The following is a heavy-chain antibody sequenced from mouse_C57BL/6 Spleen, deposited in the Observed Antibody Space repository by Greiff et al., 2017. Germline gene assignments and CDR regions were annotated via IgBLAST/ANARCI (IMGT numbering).Heavy chain of an antibody. CDR1: GFTFTDYY. CDR3: ARYIADYDPHYYAMDY. V-gene: IGHV7-3*01. D-gene: IGHD2-4*01. CDR2: IRNKANGYTT. J-gene: IGHJ4*01. Sequence: EVQGVESGGGLVQPGGSLSLSCAASGFTFTDYYMSWVRQPPGKALEWLGFIRNKANGYTTEYSASVKGRFTISRDNSQSILYLQMNALRAEDSATYYCARYIADYDPHYYAMDYWGQGTSVTVSS.